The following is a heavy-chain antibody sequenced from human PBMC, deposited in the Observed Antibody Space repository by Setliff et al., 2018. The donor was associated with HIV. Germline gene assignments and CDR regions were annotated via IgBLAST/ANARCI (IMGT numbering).Heavy chain of an antibody. Sequence: PSETLSLTCTVSGGIISSDSFFWSWIRQPAGKGLEWIGHISATGSTNYNPSLKSRVTMSLDTSKNQFSPDLNSVTAADAAVYYCARRLDYGDYVQAFDIWGQGTMVTVSS. D-gene: IGHD4-17*01. J-gene: IGHJ3*02. CDR2: ISATGST. CDR1: GGIISSDSFF. V-gene: IGHV4-61*09. CDR3: ARRLDYGDYVQAFDI.